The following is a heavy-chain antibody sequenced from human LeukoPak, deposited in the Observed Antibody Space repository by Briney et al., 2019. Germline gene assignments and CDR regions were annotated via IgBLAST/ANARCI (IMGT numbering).Heavy chain of an antibody. Sequence: SVKVSCKASGGTFSSYAISWVRQAPGQGLEWMGGIIPIFGTANYAQKFQGRVTITADESTSTAYMGLSSLRSEDTAVYYCARETIVVVVAAKWDPNAFDIWGQGTMVTVSS. CDR3: ARETIVVVVAAKWDPNAFDI. V-gene: IGHV1-69*13. J-gene: IGHJ3*02. D-gene: IGHD2-15*01. CDR1: GGTFSSYA. CDR2: IIPIFGTA.